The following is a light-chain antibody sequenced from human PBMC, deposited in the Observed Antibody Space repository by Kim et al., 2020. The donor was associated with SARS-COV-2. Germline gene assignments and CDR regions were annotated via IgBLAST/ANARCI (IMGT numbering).Light chain of an antibody. Sequence: GSPGQSFTISCNDVGDSTYVSWYQHNPGKAPRLQIYDSTVRPSGVSARFSGYKSGSTASLTISGLQADDEAHYYCSAYRSGTTLGIFGGGTQLTVL. CDR3: SAYRSGTTLGI. V-gene: IGLV2-14*03. CDR1: VGDSTY. J-gene: IGLJ2*01. CDR2: DST.